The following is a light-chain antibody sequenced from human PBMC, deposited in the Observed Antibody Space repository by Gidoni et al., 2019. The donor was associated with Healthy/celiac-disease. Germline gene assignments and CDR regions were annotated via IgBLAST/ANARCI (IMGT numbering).Light chain of an antibody. CDR2: KAS. Sequence: DIQITQSPFTLSASVGDRVTITCRASQSISNWLGWYQQKPGKAPKVLIYKASSLEGGVPSRFSGSGSGTEFTLTISSLQPDDFATYYCQQYNSHSMYTFGQXTKLEI. V-gene: IGKV1-5*03. CDR3: QQYNSHSMYT. CDR1: QSISNW. J-gene: IGKJ2*01.